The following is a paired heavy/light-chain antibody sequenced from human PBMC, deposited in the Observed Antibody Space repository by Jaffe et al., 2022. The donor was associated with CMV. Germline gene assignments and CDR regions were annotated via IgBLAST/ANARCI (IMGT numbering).Heavy chain of an antibody. J-gene: IGHJ4*02. CDR1: GYSFTTYW. CDR3: TRRSMTTESTGFDF. Sequence: EVQLVQSGAEVKKPGESLKISCRVSGYSFTTYWIGWVRQMPGKGLEWMGIIYPDDSDTRYNPSFQGQVTISADKSLSTAYLQWSSLKAADTAIYYCTRRSMTTESTGFDFWGQGTLVTVPS. D-gene: IGHD4-4*01. V-gene: IGHV5-51*01. CDR2: IYPDDSDT.
Light chain of an antibody. CDR1: ALPKQY. CDR3: QSADSSGTYV. Sequence: SYELTQPPSVSVSPGQTARITCSGDALPKQYAYWYQQKPGQAPVLVIYKDSERPSGIPERFSGSSSGTTVTLTISGVQAEDEADYYCQSADSSGTYVFGSGTKVTVL. V-gene: IGLV3-25*03. CDR2: KDS. J-gene: IGLJ1*01.